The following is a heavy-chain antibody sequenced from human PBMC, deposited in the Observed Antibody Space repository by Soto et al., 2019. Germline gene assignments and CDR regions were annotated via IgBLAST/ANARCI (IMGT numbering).Heavy chain of an antibody. CDR2: INPSGGNT. CDR3: HSTSRAARWFDP. V-gene: IGHV1-46*01. J-gene: IGHJ5*02. D-gene: IGHD2-2*01. Sequence: ASVKVSCKASGGTFSSYVISWVRQAPGQGLEWMGIINPSGGNTNYAQRFQGRVTMTRDTSTSTVNMELSSLTSDDTAVYFCHSTSRAARWFDPWGQGTLVTVSS. CDR1: GGTFSSYV.